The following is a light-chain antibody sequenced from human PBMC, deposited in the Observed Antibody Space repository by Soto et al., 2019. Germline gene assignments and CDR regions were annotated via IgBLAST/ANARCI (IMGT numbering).Light chain of an antibody. CDR3: QQYRSWPRT. Sequence: EVGLTQSPATLSVSPGERVILSCRASQSVDISLAWYQQKPGQAPRLLIYGASTRATDMPGTFSGRGSGTEFTLTITSLRSEDFGVYYCQQYRSWPRTFGQGTKVAIK. J-gene: IGKJ1*01. CDR2: GAS. CDR1: QSVDIS. V-gene: IGKV3-15*01.